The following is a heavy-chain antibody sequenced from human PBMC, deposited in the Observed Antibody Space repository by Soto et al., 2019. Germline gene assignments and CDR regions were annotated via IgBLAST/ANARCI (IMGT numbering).Heavy chain of an antibody. Sequence: SETLSLTCAVYGGSFSGYYWSWIRQPPGKGLEWIGEINHSGSTNYNPSLKSRVTISVDTSKNQFSLKLSSVTAADTAVYYCARGLGYSYGYYWGQGTLVTVSS. CDR1: GGSFSGYY. CDR3: ARGLGYSYGYY. D-gene: IGHD5-18*01. CDR2: INHSGST. J-gene: IGHJ4*02. V-gene: IGHV4-34*01.